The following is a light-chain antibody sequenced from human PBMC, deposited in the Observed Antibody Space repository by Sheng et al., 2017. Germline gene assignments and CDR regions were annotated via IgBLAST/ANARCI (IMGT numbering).Light chain of an antibody. CDR1: SSNIGAGYG. Sequence: QPVLTQPPSVSGAPGQRVTISCTGSSSNIGAGYGVHWYQQLPGTAPKLLIYGNNNRPSGVPDRFSGSKSGTSASLAITGLRTEDEADYYCQSYDSSLTALFGGGTKLTVL. CDR3: QSYDSSLTAL. CDR2: GNN. J-gene: IGLJ2*01. V-gene: IGLV1-40*01.